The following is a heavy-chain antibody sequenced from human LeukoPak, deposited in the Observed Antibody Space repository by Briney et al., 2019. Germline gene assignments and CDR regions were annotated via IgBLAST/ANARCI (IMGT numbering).Heavy chain of an antibody. CDR2: ISGSGGST. CDR1: GFTFSSYA. J-gene: IGHJ2*01. Sequence: GGSLRLSCAASGFTFSSYAMSWVRQAPGKGLEWVSAISGSGGSTYYADSVKGRFTISRDNSKNTLYLQMNSLRAEDTAVYYCARSLQQLWYFDLWGRGTLVTVSS. D-gene: IGHD6-13*01. V-gene: IGHV3-23*01. CDR3: ARSLQQLWYFDL.